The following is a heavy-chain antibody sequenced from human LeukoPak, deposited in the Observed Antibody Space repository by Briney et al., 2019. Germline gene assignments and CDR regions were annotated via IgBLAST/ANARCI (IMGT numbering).Heavy chain of an antibody. D-gene: IGHD4-17*01. CDR1: GGTFGSYA. J-gene: IGHJ4*02. V-gene: IGHV1-69*04. CDR2: IIPIVNKA. CDR3: ARDPTVTNQYYFDY. Sequence: ASVKVSCKASGGTFGSYAINWVRQAPGQGLEWMGTIIPIVNKANYAQNFQGRVTLTTDKSTSTAYMELSSLRSEDTAVYYCARDPTVTNQYYFDYWGQGTLVTVSS.